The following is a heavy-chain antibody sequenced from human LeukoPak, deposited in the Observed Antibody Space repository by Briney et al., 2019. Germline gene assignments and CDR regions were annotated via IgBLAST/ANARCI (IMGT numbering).Heavy chain of an antibody. CDR1: GFTVSSNY. J-gene: IGHJ3*02. CDR3: ARDDSSGFGDAFDI. CDR2: IYSGGST. D-gene: IGHD3-22*01. V-gene: IGHV3-66*01. Sequence: GGSLRLSCAASGFTVSSNYMSWVRQAPGKGLEWVSVIYSGGSTYYADSVKGRFTISRDNSKNTLYLQMNSLRAEDTAVYYCARDDSSGFGDAFDIWGQGTMVTVSS.